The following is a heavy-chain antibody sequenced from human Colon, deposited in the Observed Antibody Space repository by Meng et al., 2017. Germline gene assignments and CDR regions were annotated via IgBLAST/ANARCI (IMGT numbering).Heavy chain of an antibody. CDR3: TISPGWWYFDL. CDR1: GASSSNDH. V-gene: IGHV4-4*07. J-gene: IGHJ2*01. Sequence: GRGLATPAELLPRTCSVSGASSSNDHCGWSRQTGGEVVEYIGSIYTNVTTYNNPSLKSRATIAVDTTKNQFSLMPSSVTAADTVYYYWTISPGWWYFDLWGRGTLVTVSS. CDR2: IYTNVTT. D-gene: IGHD1-1*01.